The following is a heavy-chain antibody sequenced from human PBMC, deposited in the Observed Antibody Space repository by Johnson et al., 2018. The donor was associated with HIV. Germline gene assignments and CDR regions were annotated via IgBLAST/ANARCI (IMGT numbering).Heavy chain of an antibody. D-gene: IGHD3-22*01. V-gene: IGHV3-7*01. CDR2: IREDGSDK. CDR3: ARDAYSSDSSGTGAVDV. J-gene: IGHJ3*01. CDR1: GFTFSSYW. Sequence: VQLVESGGGLVQPGGSLRLSCAASGFTFSSYWMTWVRRAPGKGLEWVANIREDGSDKYYVDSVKGRSTISRDNAKNSLYRQMNSLRAEDTAVYYCARDAYSSDSSGTGAVDVWGRGTMVTVSS.